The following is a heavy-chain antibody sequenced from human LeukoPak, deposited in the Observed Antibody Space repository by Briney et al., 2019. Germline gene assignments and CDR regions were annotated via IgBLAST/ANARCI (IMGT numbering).Heavy chain of an antibody. J-gene: IGHJ4*02. V-gene: IGHV3-15*01. D-gene: IGHD1-26*01. Sequence: GGSLRLSCAASGFTFGNAWMSWVRQAPGKGLEWVGRIKSKTDGGTTDYAAPVKGRFTISRDDSKNTLYLQMNSLKTEDTAVYYCTTDTGAMDPTFDYWGQGTLVTVSS. CDR2: IKSKTDGGTT. CDR1: GFTFGNAW. CDR3: TTDTGAMDPTFDY.